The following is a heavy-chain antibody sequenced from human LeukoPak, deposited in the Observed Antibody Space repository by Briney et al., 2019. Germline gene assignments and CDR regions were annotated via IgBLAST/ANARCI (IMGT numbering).Heavy chain of an antibody. D-gene: IGHD3-10*01. Sequence: PSETLSLTCTVYGGSFSGYYWSWIRQPPGKGLEWIGEINHSGSTNYNPSLKSRVTISVDTSKNQFSLKLSSVTAADTAVYYCARGGRDYGSGSYYISPRNKNWFDPWGQGTLVTVSS. J-gene: IGHJ5*02. CDR2: INHSGST. CDR3: ARGGRDYGSGSYYISPRNKNWFDP. CDR1: GGSFSGYY. V-gene: IGHV4-34*01.